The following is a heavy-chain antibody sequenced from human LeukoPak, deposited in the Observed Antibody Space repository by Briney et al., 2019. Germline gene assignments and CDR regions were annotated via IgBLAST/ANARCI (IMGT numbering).Heavy chain of an antibody. V-gene: IGHV4-30-4*08. Sequence: SQTLSLTCTVSGDSISSGDYYWSWIRQPPGKGLEWIGHIYYSGSTVDNPSLKSRVTMSVDMSKSQFSLKLNSVTAADTAVYYCARALWDTAMVHFDYWGQGTLVTVSS. CDR3: ARALWDTAMVHFDY. CDR1: GDSISSGDYY. J-gene: IGHJ4*02. CDR2: IYYSGST. D-gene: IGHD5-18*01.